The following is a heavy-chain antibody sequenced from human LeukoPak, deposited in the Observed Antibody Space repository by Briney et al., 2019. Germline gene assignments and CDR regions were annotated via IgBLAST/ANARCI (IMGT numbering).Heavy chain of an antibody. CDR1: AFIFSDYN. Sequence: GGSLRLSCAASAFIFSDYNINWVRRAPGKGLEWVSSISSSGNYKYYADSVKGRFTISRDNAKNSLSLQMNSLRAEDTAVYYCARVQEVGATTHFDYWGQGTLVTVSS. CDR3: ARVQEVGATTHFDY. D-gene: IGHD1-26*01. V-gene: IGHV3-21*01. J-gene: IGHJ4*02. CDR2: ISSSGNYK.